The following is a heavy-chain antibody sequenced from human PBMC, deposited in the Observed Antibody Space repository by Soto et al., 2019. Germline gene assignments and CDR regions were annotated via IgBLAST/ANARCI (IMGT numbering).Heavy chain of an antibody. CDR3: ARGARSGDFDY. V-gene: IGHV1-46*01. J-gene: IGHJ4*02. CDR1: GYTFASYY. D-gene: IGHD3-10*01. Sequence: ASVKVSWKASGYTFASYYMHWVRQAPGQGLEWMGIINPSGGSTSYAQKFQGRVTMTRDTSTSTVYMELSSLRSEDTAVYYCARGARSGDFDYWGQGTLVTVSS. CDR2: INPSGGST.